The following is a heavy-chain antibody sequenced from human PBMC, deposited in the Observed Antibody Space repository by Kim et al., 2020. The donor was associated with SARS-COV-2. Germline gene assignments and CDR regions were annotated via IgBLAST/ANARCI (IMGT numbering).Heavy chain of an antibody. CDR1: GFTFSSYG. CDR3: AKSGGSSRYGMDV. Sequence: GGSLRLSCAASGFTFSSYGMHWVRQAPGKGLEWVAVISYDGSNKYYADSVKGRFTISRDNSKNTLYLQMNSLRAEDTAVYYCAKSGGSSRYGMDVWGQGTTVTVSS. V-gene: IGHV3-30*18. D-gene: IGHD6-13*01. CDR2: ISYDGSNK. J-gene: IGHJ6*02.